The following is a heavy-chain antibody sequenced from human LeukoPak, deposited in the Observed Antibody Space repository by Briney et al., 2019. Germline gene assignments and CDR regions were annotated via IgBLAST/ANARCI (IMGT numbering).Heavy chain of an antibody. D-gene: IGHD4-17*01. V-gene: IGHV3-30*04. J-gene: IGHJ3*02. CDR1: GFTFSSYA. CDR3: AKDRGYDYGDQWLNAFSPNAFDI. Sequence: GGSLRLSCAASGFTFSSYAMHWVRQAPGKGLEWVAVISYDGRNKDYADSVKGRFTISRDNSKNTLYLQMNSLRAEDTAVYYCAKDRGYDYGDQWLNAFSPNAFDIWGQGTMVTVSS. CDR2: ISYDGRNK.